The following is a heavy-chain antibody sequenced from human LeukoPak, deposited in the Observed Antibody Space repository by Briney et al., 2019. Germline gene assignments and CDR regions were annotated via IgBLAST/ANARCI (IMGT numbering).Heavy chain of an antibody. D-gene: IGHD6-13*01. CDR2: ISSSSSYI. V-gene: IGHV3-21*01. CDR3: ALTGYSSSWLDY. CDR1: GFTFSRYR. J-gene: IGHJ4*02. Sequence: GGSLRLSCAASGFTFSRYRMNWVRQAPGKGLEWVSSISSSSSYIYYADSVKGRFTISRDNAKNSLYLQMNSLRAEDTAVYYCALTGYSSSWLDYWGQGTPVTVSS.